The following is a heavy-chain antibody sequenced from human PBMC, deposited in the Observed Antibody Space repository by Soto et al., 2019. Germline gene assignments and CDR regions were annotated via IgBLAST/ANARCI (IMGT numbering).Heavy chain of an antibody. CDR3: ARRTFGSSRSFDI. CDR1: GFAFSSHP. D-gene: IGHD6-6*01. CDR2: ISDSGSLT. V-gene: IGHV3-23*01. Sequence: VQLLESGGDLVHPGASLRLSCAASGFAFSSHPMSWVRQAPEKGLEWVAGISDSGSLTYNADSVRGRFTISRDNSKNTLYLQMYSLRAEDTAVYYCARRTFGSSRSFDIWGQGTMVTVSS. J-gene: IGHJ3*02.